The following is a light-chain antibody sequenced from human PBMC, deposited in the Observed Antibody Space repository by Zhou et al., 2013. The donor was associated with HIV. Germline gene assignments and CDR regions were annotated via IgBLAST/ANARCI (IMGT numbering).Light chain of an antibody. CDR1: QSLVYSDGNTY. V-gene: IGKV2D-29*01. CDR2: EVS. CDR3: MQSIQLPLT. Sequence: DVVMTQSPLSLSVTLGQPASISCRSSQSLVYSDGNTYLYWFQQKPGQPPQLLIYEVSNRFSGVPDRFSGSGSGTDFTLKISRVEAEDVGVYYCMQSIQLPLTFGPGTKVDIK. J-gene: IGKJ3*01.